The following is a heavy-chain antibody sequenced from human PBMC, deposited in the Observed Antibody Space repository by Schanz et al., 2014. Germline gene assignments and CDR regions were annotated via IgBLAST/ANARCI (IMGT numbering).Heavy chain of an antibody. J-gene: IGHJ5*02. Sequence: QVQLVQSGAEVKKPGASVKVSCKASGYTFTSYSIHWVRQAPGQGLEWMGRIIPIHGIVNYAQRFQDRVRITADKSTSTAYMELSSLRSEDTAVYYCAREVGLYDRGWFDPWGQGTLVTVSS. CDR2: IIPIHGIV. V-gene: IGHV1-69*04. CDR1: GYTFTSYS. CDR3: AREVGLYDRGWFDP. D-gene: IGHD3-22*01.